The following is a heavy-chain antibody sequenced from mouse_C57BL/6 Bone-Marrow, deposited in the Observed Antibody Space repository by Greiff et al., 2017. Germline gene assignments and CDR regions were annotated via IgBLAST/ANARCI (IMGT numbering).Heavy chain of an antibody. J-gene: IGHJ4*01. CDR1: GYTFTSYW. CDR2: FDPNSGGT. CDR3: AREARSPMDY. D-gene: IGHD3-1*01. V-gene: IGHV1-72*01. Sequence: VQLQQSGAELVKPGASVKLSCKASGYTFTSYWMHWVKQRPGRGLEWIGRFDPNSGGTKYNEKFKSKATLTVDQPSSTAYMQLSSLTSEDSAVYYCAREARSPMDYWGQGTSVTVSS.